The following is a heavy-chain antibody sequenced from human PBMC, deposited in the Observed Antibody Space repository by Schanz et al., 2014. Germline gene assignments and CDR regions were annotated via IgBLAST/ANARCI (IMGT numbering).Heavy chain of an antibody. Sequence: QVQLVQSGAEVKKPGSSVKVSCKASGGTFSTYTISWVRQAPGQGLEWMGRIIPILGIANYAQNFQGRVTITADKSTSTAYMELTSLRSEDTAVYYCAGTYCSSTSCYTGYYYMDVWGKGTTVIVSS. CDR2: IIPILGIA. D-gene: IGHD2-2*02. CDR3: AGTYCSSTSCYTGYYYMDV. J-gene: IGHJ6*03. CDR1: GGTFSTYT. V-gene: IGHV1-69*02.